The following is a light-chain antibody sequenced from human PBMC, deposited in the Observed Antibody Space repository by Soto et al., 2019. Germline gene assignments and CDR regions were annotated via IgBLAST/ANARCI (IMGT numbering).Light chain of an antibody. CDR2: EVS. J-gene: IGLJ2*01. Sequence: QSALTQPPSASGSPGQSVTLSCTGTSSDVGVYDYVSWYQQHPGKAPKLMIYEVSKRPSGVPDRFSGSKSGNTASLTVSGLQAEDEADYYCSSYAGSNNLVFGGGTKLTVL. CDR1: SSDVGVYDY. V-gene: IGLV2-8*01. CDR3: SSYAGSNNLV.